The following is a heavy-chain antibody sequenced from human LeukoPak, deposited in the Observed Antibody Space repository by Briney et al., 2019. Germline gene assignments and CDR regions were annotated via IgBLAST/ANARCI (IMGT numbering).Heavy chain of an antibody. CDR2: ISYDGSNK. CDR3: ARDELPILTGYSLDY. J-gene: IGHJ4*02. CDR1: GFTFSSYA. D-gene: IGHD3-9*01. V-gene: IGHV3-30-3*01. Sequence: PGGSLRLSCAASGFTFSSYAMHWVRQAPGKGLEWVAVISYDGSNKYYADSVKGRFTISRDNSKNTLYLQMNSLRAEDTAVYYCARDELPILTGYSLDYWGQGTLVTVSS.